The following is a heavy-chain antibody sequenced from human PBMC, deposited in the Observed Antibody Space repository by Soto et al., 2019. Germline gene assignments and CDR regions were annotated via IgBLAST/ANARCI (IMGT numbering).Heavy chain of an antibody. CDR3: ARGRNYYGSGSYSSYYYYGMDV. J-gene: IGHJ6*02. Sequence: SETLSLTCAVYGGSFSGYYWSWIRQPPGKGLEWIGEINHSGSTNYNPSLKSRVTISVDTSKNQFSLKLSSVTAADTAVYYCARGRNYYGSGSYSSYYYYGMDVWGQGTTVTVSS. D-gene: IGHD3-10*01. CDR1: GGSFSGYY. V-gene: IGHV4-34*01. CDR2: INHSGST.